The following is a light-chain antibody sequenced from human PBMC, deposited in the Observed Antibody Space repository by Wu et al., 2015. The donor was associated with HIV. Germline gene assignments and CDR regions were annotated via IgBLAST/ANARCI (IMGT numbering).Light chain of an antibody. J-gene: IGKJ1*01. V-gene: IGKV3D-15*01. CDR2: DAS. Sequence: EVVMTQSPAIMSVSPGEGATLSCRASQSVRTNLAWYQQKPDQPPRLVIYDASSRATGIPARFSGSGSGTAFTLTISTLQSDDSAVYFCGQYNTWPTFGQGTKVE. CDR1: QSVRTN. CDR3: GQYNTWPT.